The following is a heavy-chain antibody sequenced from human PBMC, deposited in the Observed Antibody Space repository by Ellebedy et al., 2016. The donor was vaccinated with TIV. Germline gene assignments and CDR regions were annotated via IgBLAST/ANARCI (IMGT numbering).Heavy chain of an antibody. CDR2: IYYSGST. D-gene: IGHD2-2*01. Sequence: GSLRLXXTVSGGSISSSSYYWGWIRQPPGKGLEWIGSIYYSGSTYYNPSLKSRVTISVDTSKNQFSLKLSSVTAADTAVYYCARRSYCSSTSCWSPPSEGEREHFDLWGRGTLVTVSS. CDR3: ARRSYCSSTSCWSPPSEGEREHFDL. CDR1: GGSISSSSYY. V-gene: IGHV4-39*01. J-gene: IGHJ2*01.